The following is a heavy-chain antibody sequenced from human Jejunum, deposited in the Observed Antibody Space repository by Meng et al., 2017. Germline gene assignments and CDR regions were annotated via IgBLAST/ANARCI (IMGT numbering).Heavy chain of an antibody. J-gene: IGHJ4*02. D-gene: IGHD6-13*01. CDR2: VYYNGDT. CDR3: ASSIAAVVGYYFDY. V-gene: IGHV4-31*03. Sequence: QVQLQEAGPGLVKPSQTLSLTCTVSGGSFGSGGYYWSWIRQHPERGLEWIGYVYYNGDTYYNPSLKSRLAISVDTSKNQFSLKLSSVTAADTAVYYCASSIAAVVGYYFDYWGQGTLVTVSS. CDR1: GGSFGSGGYY.